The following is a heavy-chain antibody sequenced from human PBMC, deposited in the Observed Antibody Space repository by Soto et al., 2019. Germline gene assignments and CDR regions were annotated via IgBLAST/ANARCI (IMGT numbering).Heavy chain of an antibody. Sequence: QVQLVQSGAEVQKPGSSVKVSCKASGGTFSSYAISWVRQAPGQGLEWMGGIIPIFGTANYAQKFQGRVTITADKSTSTAYMELSSLRSEDTAVYYCASRPYSSGWTAHYYYYYGMDVWGQGTTVTVSS. CDR3: ASRPYSSGWTAHYYYYYGMDV. D-gene: IGHD6-19*01. J-gene: IGHJ6*02. V-gene: IGHV1-69*06. CDR1: GGTFSSYA. CDR2: IIPIFGTA.